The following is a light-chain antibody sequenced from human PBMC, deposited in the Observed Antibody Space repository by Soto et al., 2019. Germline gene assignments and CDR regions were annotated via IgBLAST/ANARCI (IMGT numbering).Light chain of an antibody. CDR3: CSYAGSYV. Sequence: QSVLTQPASVSGSPGQSITISCTGTSSDVGGYNLVSWYQQHPGKAPKLMIYEGSKRPSGVSNRFSGSKSGNTASLTISGLQAEDEADYYCCSYAGSYVFGTGTKLTVL. CDR1: SSDVGGYNL. J-gene: IGLJ1*01. CDR2: EGS. V-gene: IGLV2-23*01.